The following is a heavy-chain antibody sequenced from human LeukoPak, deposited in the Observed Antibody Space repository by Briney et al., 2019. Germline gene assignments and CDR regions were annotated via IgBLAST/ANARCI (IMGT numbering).Heavy chain of an antibody. Sequence: GGSLRLSCVTSGFSVNRYSMNWVRQTPGKGLEWVSFISSSGSFIYYEDSVKGRFIITRDNAKNSLFLQLNSLRAEDTGVYYCARDQGSYTDYEVDYWGQGTLVTVSS. D-gene: IGHD5-12*01. CDR2: ISSSGSFI. J-gene: IGHJ4*02. V-gene: IGHV3-21*01. CDR1: GFSVNRYS. CDR3: ARDQGSYTDYEVDY.